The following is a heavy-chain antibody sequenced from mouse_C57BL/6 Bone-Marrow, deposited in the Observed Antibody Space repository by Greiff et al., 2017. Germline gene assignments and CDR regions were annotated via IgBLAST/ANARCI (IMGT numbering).Heavy chain of an antibody. CDR2: IDPENGDT. J-gene: IGHJ2*01. D-gene: IGHD1-1*01. Sequence: EVKLVESGAELVRPGASVKLSCTASGFNIKDDYMHWVKQRPEQGLEWIGWIDPENGDTEDASKFQGKATITADTSSNTAYLQLSSLTSEDTAVYYCTTQYYCGGRWYYFGYWGQGTTLTVSS. CDR3: TTQYYCGGRWYYFGY. CDR1: GFNIKDDY. V-gene: IGHV14-4*01.